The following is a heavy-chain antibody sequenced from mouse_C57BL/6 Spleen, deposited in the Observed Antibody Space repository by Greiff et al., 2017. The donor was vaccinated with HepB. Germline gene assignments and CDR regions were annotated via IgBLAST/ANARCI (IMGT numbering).Heavy chain of an antibody. CDR1: GYTFTDYE. Sequence: QVQLKQSGAELVRPGASVTLSCKASGYTFTDYEMHWVKQTPVHGLEWIGAIDPETGGTAYNQKFKGKAILTADKSSSTAYMELRSLTSEDSAVYYCTGGDITTDPGAMDYWGQGTSVTVSS. D-gene: IGHD1-1*01. CDR3: TGGDITTDPGAMDY. V-gene: IGHV1-15*01. CDR2: IDPETGGT. J-gene: IGHJ4*01.